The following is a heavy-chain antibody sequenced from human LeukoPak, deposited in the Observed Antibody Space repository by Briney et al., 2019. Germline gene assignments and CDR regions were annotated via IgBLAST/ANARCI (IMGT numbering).Heavy chain of an antibody. D-gene: IGHD1-7*01. J-gene: IGHJ4*02. CDR1: GYSFTTYW. CDR3: ARRPQLRSELDY. CDR2: IYPGDSDT. V-gene: IGHV5-51*01. Sequence: GESLKISCKGSGYSFTTYWIGWVRQMPGKGLEWMGIIYPGDSDTRYSPSFQGQVTISADKFTNTAYLQWSSLKASDTAIYYCARRPQLRSELDYWGQGTLVTVSS.